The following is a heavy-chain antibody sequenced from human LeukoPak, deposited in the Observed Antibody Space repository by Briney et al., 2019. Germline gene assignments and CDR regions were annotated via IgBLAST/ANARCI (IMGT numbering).Heavy chain of an antibody. Sequence: PSETLSLTCTVSGGSISSYYWSWIRQPPGKRLEWIGYVYYTGTTNYNPSLKSRVTMSMDTSKSQFSLKLWSVTAADAATYYCARDRSDQYGFDVWGQGTMATVSS. J-gene: IGHJ3*01. CDR1: GGSISSYY. V-gene: IGHV4-59*01. CDR2: VYYTGTT. CDR3: ARDRSDQYGFDV.